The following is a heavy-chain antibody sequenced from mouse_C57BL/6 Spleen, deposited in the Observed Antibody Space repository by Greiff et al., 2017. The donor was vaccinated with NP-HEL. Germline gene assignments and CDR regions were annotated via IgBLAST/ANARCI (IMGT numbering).Heavy chain of an antibody. V-gene: IGHV1-82*01. CDR2: IYPGDGDT. D-gene: IGHD4-1*01. CDR3: ARYAGTGYFDV. J-gene: IGHJ1*03. CDR1: GYAFSSSW. Sequence: QVQLKESGPELVKPGASVKISCKASGYAFSSSWMNWVNQRPGKGLEWIGRIYPGDGDTNYNGKFKGKATLTADKSSSTAYMQLSSLTSEDSAVYFCARYAGTGYFDVWGTGTTVTVSS.